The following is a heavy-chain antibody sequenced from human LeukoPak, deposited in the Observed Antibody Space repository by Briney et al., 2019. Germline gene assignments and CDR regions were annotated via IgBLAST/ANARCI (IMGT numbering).Heavy chain of an antibody. V-gene: IGHV4-59*01. Sequence: SETLSLTCTLSTGSISNNYWSWIPQPPGKGLEWSGYIHYTGSTNHNPSLKSRVTISVDTSTNQFSLKLSSVSAADTDVYYCARGSWKFEPWGEGTLVTVSS. CDR1: TGSISNNY. CDR2: IHYTGST. CDR3: ARGSWKFEP. D-gene: IGHD1-1*01. J-gene: IGHJ5*02.